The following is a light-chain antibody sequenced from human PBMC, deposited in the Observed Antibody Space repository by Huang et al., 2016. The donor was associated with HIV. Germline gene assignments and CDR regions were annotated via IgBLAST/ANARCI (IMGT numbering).Light chain of an antibody. Sequence: DIQMTQSPSSLSASVGDRVTIACRTSQSIGTYLNWYQQKPGKAPRLLIHVASSLKSGVQSRFSGSGSGTDFTLTISSLQPEDFATYYCQQSYSALGLTFGGGTKVEIK. V-gene: IGKV1-39*01. J-gene: IGKJ4*01. CDR1: QSIGTY. CDR3: QQSYSALGLT. CDR2: VAS.